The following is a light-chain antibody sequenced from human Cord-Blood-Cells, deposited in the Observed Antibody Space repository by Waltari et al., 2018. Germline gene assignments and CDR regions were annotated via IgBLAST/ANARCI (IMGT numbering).Light chain of an antibody. Sequence: HSALTQPASGSGSTGQPITISCTGTSSHVGRYNLVAWYQNHQGQAPKLMIYEGSKRPSGVSNRFSGSKSGNTASLTISGLQAEDEADYYCCSYAGSSTYVFGTGTKVTVL. V-gene: IGLV2-23*01. J-gene: IGLJ1*01. CDR2: EGS. CDR3: CSYAGSSTYV. CDR1: SSHVGRYNL.